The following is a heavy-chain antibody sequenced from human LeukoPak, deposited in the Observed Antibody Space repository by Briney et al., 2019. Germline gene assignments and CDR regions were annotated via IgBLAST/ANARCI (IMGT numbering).Heavy chain of an antibody. CDR2: ISYDGSNK. J-gene: IGHJ3*02. CDR3: TVRYQSDDAFDI. V-gene: IGHV3-30*03. CDR1: GFTFSSYG. Sequence: RPGGSLRLSCAASGFTFSSYGMHWVRQAPGKGLEWVAVISYDGSNKYYADSVRGRFTISRDNSKNTLYLQMNGLRAEDTAVYYCTVRYQSDDAFDIWGQGTMVTVSS. D-gene: IGHD2-2*01.